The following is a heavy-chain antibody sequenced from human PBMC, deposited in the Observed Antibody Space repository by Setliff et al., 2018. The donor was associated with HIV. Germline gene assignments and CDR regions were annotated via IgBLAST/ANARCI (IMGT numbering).Heavy chain of an antibody. CDR1: GFTFSSYG. CDR2: ITSSSRTI. Sequence: PGGSLRLSCAASGFTFSSYGMNWVRLAPGKGREWVSYITSSSRTIYYAASVKGRFTISRDNAKNSLYLQMNSLRAEDTAVYYCAIDGYSSSWYVDSYYMDVWGKGNTVTVSS. CDR3: AIDGYSSSWYVDSYYMDV. J-gene: IGHJ6*03. D-gene: IGHD6-13*01. V-gene: IGHV3-48*01.